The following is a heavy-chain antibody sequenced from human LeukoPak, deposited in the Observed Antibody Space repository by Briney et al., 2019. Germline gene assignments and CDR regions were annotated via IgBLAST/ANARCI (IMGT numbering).Heavy chain of an antibody. J-gene: IGHJ3*02. D-gene: IGHD6-6*01. CDR3: ARRLYSSSAGDAFDI. CDR2: IYPGDSDT. Sequence: GESLKISGKGSGYPFTTYWIAWVRRMPGKGLGWMGIIYPGDSDTRYSPSFQGQVTTSADKSISTAYLQWSSLKASDSAMYYCARRLYSSSAGDAFDIWGQGTMVTVSS. CDR1: GYPFTTYW. V-gene: IGHV5-51*01.